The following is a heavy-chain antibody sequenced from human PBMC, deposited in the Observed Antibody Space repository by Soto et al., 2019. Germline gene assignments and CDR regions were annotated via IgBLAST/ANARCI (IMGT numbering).Heavy chain of an antibody. CDR2: IYYSGST. Sequence: SETLSLTCTVSGGSISSGGYYWSWIRQHPGKGLEWIGYIYYSGSTYYNPSLKSRVTISVDTSKNQFSLKLNSVTAADTAVYYCARGLDYYYGMDVWGQGTTVTVSS. J-gene: IGHJ6*02. V-gene: IGHV4-31*03. CDR1: GGSISSGGYY. CDR3: ARGLDYYYGMDV.